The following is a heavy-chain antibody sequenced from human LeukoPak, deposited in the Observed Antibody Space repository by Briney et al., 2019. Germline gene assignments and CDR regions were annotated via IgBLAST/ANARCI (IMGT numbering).Heavy chain of an antibody. D-gene: IGHD1-1*01. Sequence: ASVKVSCKASGYTFTSYGISWVRQAPGQGLEWMGWISAYNGNTKYAQKFQGRVTMTTVTSTSTAYMELRSLTFDDTAVYYCARAKTLEPSPSNAFDFWGQGTMVIVSS. CDR3: ARAKTLEPSPSNAFDF. J-gene: IGHJ3*01. CDR1: GYTFTSYG. CDR2: ISAYNGNT. V-gene: IGHV1-18*01.